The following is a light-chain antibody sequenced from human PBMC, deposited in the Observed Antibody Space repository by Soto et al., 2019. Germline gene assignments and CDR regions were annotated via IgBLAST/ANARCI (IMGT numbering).Light chain of an antibody. J-gene: IGKJ4*01. CDR1: QGISNY. V-gene: IGKV1-27*01. Sequence: QMNQSPSSLSATVGDRVTTTCRASQGISNYLAWYQQKPGKVPKLLIYAASSLQGGVPSRFSGSGSGTDFTLTISSLQPEDVATYYCQKYNSAPLTFGGGTKVDNK. CDR3: QKYNSAPLT. CDR2: AAS.